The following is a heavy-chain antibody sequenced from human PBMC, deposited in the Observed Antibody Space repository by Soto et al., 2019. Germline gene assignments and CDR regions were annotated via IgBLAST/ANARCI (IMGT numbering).Heavy chain of an antibody. CDR1: GFSFSYYA. Sequence: EVQLLESGGGLVQPGGSLRLSCAASGFSFSYYAMSWVRQAPGKGLEWVSGISGSGGDTYYADSVKGRFTISRDNSRNTLYLQVNSLRAEDTAIYYCAKGTRRDGYSLTCFDPWGQGTLVTVSS. CDR3: AKGTRRDGYSLTCFDP. J-gene: IGHJ5*02. D-gene: IGHD4-4*01. V-gene: IGHV3-23*01. CDR2: ISGSGGDT.